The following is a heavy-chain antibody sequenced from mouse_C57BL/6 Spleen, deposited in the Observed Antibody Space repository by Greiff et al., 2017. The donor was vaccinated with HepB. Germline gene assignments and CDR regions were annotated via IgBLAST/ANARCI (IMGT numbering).Heavy chain of an antibody. CDR2: ISSGSSTI. V-gene: IGHV5-17*01. CDR3: ARDNYYGSDYFDY. CDR1: GFTFSDYG. D-gene: IGHD1-1*01. Sequence: EVKVVESGGGLVKPGGSLKLSCAASGFTFSDYGMHWVRQAPEKGLEWVAYISSGSSTIYYADTVKGRFPISRDNAKNTLFLQMTSLRSEDTALYYCARDNYYGSDYFDYWGQGTTLTVSS. J-gene: IGHJ2*01.